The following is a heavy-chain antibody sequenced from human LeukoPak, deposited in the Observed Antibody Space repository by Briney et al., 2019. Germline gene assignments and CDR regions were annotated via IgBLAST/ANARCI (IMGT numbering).Heavy chain of an antibody. CDR1: GFTFTSYA. J-gene: IGHJ1*01. V-gene: IGHV3-23*01. Sequence: PGGSLRLSCAVSGFTFTSYAMSWVRQAPGKGLEWVSAISGSGGSTYYADSVKGRFTISRDNSKNTLYLQMNSLRAEDTAVYYCAKDPDTVTTYLHWGQGTLVTVSS. D-gene: IGHD4-17*01. CDR2: ISGSGGST. CDR3: AKDPDTVTTYLH.